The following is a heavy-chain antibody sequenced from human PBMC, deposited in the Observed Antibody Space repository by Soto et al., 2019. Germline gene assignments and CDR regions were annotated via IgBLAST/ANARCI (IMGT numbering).Heavy chain of an antibody. D-gene: IGHD2-2*02. J-gene: IGHJ6*02. CDR3: ARQRSSTSCYRFCGMDV. V-gene: IGHV3-48*01. Sequence: GGSLRLSCAASGFTFSSYSMNWVRQAPGKGLEWVSYISSSSSTIYYADSVKGRFTISRDNAKNSLYLQMNSLRAEDTAVYYCARQRSSTSCYRFCGMDVWGQGTTVTVSS. CDR1: GFTFSSYS. CDR2: ISSSSSTI.